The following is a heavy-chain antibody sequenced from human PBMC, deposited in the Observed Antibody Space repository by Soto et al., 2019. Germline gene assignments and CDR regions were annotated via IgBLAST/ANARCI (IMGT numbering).Heavy chain of an antibody. Sequence: SETLSLTCSVYGGSFSGYYWSWIRQPPGKGLEWIGEINHSGSTNYNPSLKSRVTISVDTSKNQFSQKLSSVTAAVTAVYYCARGKLSDYVWGSYRYHFDYWGQGTVVT. D-gene: IGHD3-16*02. CDR3: ARGKLSDYVWGSYRYHFDY. CDR2: INHSGST. CDR1: GGSFSGYY. J-gene: IGHJ4*02. V-gene: IGHV4-34*01.